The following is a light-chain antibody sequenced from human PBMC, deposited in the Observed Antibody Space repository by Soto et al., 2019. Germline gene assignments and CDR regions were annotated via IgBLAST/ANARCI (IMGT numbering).Light chain of an antibody. CDR3: SSYTSSSTPSV. V-gene: IGLV2-14*01. CDR2: EVS. Sequence: QSALTQPASVSGSPGQSITISCTGTSSDVGGYNYVSWYQQHPGKAPKLMIYEVSNRPSGVSNRFSGSKSGNTASLTISGLQAEDEADYYGSSYTSSSTPSVFGTGTKVTV. J-gene: IGLJ1*01. CDR1: SSDVGGYNY.